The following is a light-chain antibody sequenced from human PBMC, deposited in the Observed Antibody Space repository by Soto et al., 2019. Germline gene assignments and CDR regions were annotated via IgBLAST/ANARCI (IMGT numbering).Light chain of an antibody. CDR3: MQSTQLPPP. CDR1: QSLLHITGETF. J-gene: IGKJ5*01. Sequence: DVVMTQTPLSLSVAPGQPASISCKSSQSLLHITGETFLFWYLQKPGQSPQLLIYEVSTRVSGVQDRLSGSGSGKDFHLKISRWDPDDVGFYYCMQSTQLPPPFGQGTRLG. CDR2: EVS. V-gene: IGKV2D-29*02.